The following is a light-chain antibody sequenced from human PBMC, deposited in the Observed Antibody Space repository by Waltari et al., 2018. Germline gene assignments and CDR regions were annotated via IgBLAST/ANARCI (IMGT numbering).Light chain of an antibody. CDR3: SSYADTNTVV. V-gene: IGLV2-8*01. CDR2: EVT. CDR1: SRDIGSYNF. J-gene: IGLJ2*01. Sequence: QSALTQPPSASGSPGQSVTISCTGTSRDIGSYNFVSWYQQHAGRAPKLIIHEVTKWPYGGPSRVSGCKSGNVATLTVSGLQAEDEADYYGSSYADTNTVVFGGGTKLTGL.